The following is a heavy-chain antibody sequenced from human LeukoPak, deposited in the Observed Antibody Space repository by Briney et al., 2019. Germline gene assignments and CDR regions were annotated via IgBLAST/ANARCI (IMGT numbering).Heavy chain of an antibody. Sequence: ASVKVSCKVSGYTLTELSMHWVRQAPGKGLEWMGGFDPEDGETIYAQKFQGRVTMTEDTSTDTAYMELSSLRSEDTAVYYCATPDRDRYDSTPFDYWGQGTLVTVSS. CDR3: ATPDRDRYDSTPFDY. V-gene: IGHV1-24*01. D-gene: IGHD3-22*01. CDR2: FDPEDGET. CDR1: GYTLTELS. J-gene: IGHJ4*02.